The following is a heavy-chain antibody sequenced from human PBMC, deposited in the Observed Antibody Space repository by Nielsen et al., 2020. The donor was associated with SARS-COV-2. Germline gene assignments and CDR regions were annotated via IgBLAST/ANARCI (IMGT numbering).Heavy chain of an antibody. J-gene: IGHJ6*02. V-gene: IGHV3-33*01. CDR1: GFTFSSYG. CDR3: ARRQIQLWGQSGGMDV. CDR2: IWYDGSNK. Sequence: GGSLRLSCAASGFTFSSYGMHWVRQAPGKGLEWVAVIWYDGSNKYYAVSVKGRFTISRDNSKNTLYLQMNSLRAEDTAVYYCARRQIQLWGQSGGMDVWGQGTTVTVSS. D-gene: IGHD5-18*01.